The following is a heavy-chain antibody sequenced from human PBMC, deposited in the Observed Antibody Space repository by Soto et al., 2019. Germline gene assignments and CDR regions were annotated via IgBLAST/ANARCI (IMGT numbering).Heavy chain of an antibody. J-gene: IGHJ6*02. Sequence: SETLSLTCDVYGGSFSGYIWTWIRQTPGKGLQWIGQINHSGSANYNPSLKSRVTISVHASNSQFSLRVTSVTAADTALYYCARLGGYCRSTGSGCYGFYAMDVWGQGTTVTVSS. CDR3: ARLGGYCRSTGSGCYGFYAMDV. D-gene: IGHD2-2*01. V-gene: IGHV4-34*01. CDR1: GGSFSGYI. CDR2: INHSGSA.